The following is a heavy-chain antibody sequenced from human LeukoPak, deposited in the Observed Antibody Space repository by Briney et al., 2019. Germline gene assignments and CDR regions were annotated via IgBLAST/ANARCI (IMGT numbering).Heavy chain of an antibody. CDR2: IYSSGST. J-gene: IGHJ5*02. CDR1: GDSIRSYY. CDR3: ARAEWVAAAGTGWFDP. D-gene: IGHD6-13*01. Sequence: SETLSLTCTVSGDSIRSYYWNWIRQPPGKGLEWIGYIYSSGSTNYSPSLRGRVTMSVDTSTNHLSLRLNSVTAADTAVYYCARAEWVAAAGTGWFDPWGQGTLVTVSS. V-gene: IGHV4-59*01.